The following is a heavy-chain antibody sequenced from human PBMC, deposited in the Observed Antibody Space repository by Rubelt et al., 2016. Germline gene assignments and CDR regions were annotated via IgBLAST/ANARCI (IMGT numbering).Heavy chain of an antibody. CDR2: INHSGST. V-gene: IGHV4-34*01. D-gene: IGHD2-21*01. Sequence: QVQLQQWGAGLLKPSETLSLTCAVYGGSFSGYYWSWIRQPPGKGLEWIGEINHSGSTNYNPSVMSRVIISVDTSKNQFCLKLSSLTAADTAVYYCARVPYCGGDCPNAFDIWGQGTMVTVSS. J-gene: IGHJ3*02. CDR1: GGSFSGYY. CDR3: ARVPYCGGDCPNAFDI.